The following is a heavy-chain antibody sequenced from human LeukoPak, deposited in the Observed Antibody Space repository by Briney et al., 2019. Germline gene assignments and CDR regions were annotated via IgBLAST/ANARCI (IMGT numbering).Heavy chain of an antibody. D-gene: IGHD2-15*01. V-gene: IGHV3-23*01. Sequence: GGSLRLSCAASGFTFSSYAMSWVRQAPGKGLEWVSAISGSGGSTYYADSVKGRFTISRDNSKNTLYLQMNSLRAEDTAVYYCAKDHLYCSGGSCYSYYYGMDVWGKGTTVTVSS. CDR3: AKDHLYCSGGSCYSYYYGMDV. CDR1: GFTFSSYA. J-gene: IGHJ6*04. CDR2: ISGSGGST.